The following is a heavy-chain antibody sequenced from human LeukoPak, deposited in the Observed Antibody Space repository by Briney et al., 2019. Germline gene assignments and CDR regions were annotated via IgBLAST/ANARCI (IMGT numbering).Heavy chain of an antibody. Sequence: SETLSPTCTVSGYSISSGYYWGWIRQPPGKGLEWIGSIYHSGGTYYNPSLKSRVTISVDTSKNQFSLKLSSVTAADTAVYYCASPRGYSYGFDYWGQGALVTVSS. V-gene: IGHV4-38-2*02. CDR3: ASPRGYSYGFDY. J-gene: IGHJ4*02. CDR2: IYHSGGT. CDR1: GYSISSGYY. D-gene: IGHD5-18*01.